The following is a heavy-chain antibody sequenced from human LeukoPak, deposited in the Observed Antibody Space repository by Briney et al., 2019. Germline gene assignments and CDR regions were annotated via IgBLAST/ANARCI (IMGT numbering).Heavy chain of an antibody. V-gene: IGHV3-7*04. CDR3: ARERGRNWFDP. CDR1: RFTFSDYW. CDR2: IKHDGSEK. J-gene: IGHJ5*02. Sequence: GGSLRLSCAASRFTFSDYWMNWVRQAQGKGLKWVANIKHDGSEKYYVDSVKGRFTISRDNAKNSLYLQMNSLRAEDTAVYYCARERGRNWFDPWGQGTLVTVSS.